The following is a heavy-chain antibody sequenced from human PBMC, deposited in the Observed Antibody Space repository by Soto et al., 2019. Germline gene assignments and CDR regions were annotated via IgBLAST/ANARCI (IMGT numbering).Heavy chain of an antibody. J-gene: IGHJ4*02. V-gene: IGHV3-23*01. CDR2: ISGSGGST. Sequence: EVQLLESGGGLVQPGGSLRLSCAASGFTFSSYAMSWVRQAPGKGLEWVSAISGSGGSTYYADSVKGRFTISRDNSKDTLYLQMNSLRAEDTAVYYCANVQQSGSGRIFDYWGQGTLVTVSS. D-gene: IGHD2-15*01. CDR3: ANVQQSGSGRIFDY. CDR1: GFTFSSYA.